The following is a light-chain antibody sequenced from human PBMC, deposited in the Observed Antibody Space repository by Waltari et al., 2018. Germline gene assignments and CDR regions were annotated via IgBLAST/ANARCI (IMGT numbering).Light chain of an antibody. V-gene: IGKV3-20*01. Sequence: ETVLTQSPGTLSLSPGARAPLSCRASLTVSSFYLAWYQQKPGQPPRLLIYGSSRRATGVPDRFSGSGSGTDFTLTISRLEPEDFAVYYCQQYGTSPRSFGGGTRVEIK. J-gene: IGKJ4*01. CDR1: LTVSSFY. CDR3: QQYGTSPRS. CDR2: GSS.